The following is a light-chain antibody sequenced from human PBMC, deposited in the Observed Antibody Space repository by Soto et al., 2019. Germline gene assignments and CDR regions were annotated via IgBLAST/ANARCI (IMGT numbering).Light chain of an antibody. V-gene: IGKV3-20*01. Sequence: EIVMTQSASTLSVPPGERATLSCGASQSVSTNFAWYQQKHGQAPRLLIYAASSRATGSPDRFSGGGYGTDFTLTISRLETEDFAVYYCQQYGYSPITFGQGTRLEIK. CDR2: AAS. CDR1: QSVSTN. J-gene: IGKJ5*01. CDR3: QQYGYSPIT.